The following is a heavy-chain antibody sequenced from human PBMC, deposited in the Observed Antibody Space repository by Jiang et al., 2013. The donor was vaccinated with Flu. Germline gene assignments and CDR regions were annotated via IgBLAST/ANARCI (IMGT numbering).Heavy chain of an antibody. D-gene: IGHD4-11*01. Sequence: GLVKPSETLSLTCTVSGGSISSYYWSWIRQPPGKGLEWIGYIYYSGSTNYNPSLKSRVTISVDTSKNQFSLKLNSVTAADTAVYYCARAGTVTTLSYYFDYWGQGTLVTVSS. V-gene: IGHV4-59*08. CDR2: IYYSGST. J-gene: IGHJ4*02. CDR3: ARAGTVTTLSYYFDY. CDR1: GGSISSYY.